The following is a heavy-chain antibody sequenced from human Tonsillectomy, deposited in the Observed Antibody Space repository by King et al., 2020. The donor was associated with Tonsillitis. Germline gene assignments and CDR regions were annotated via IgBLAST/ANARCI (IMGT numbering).Heavy chain of an antibody. CDR2: ISSDSYHI. CDR1: EFTFSSYS. J-gene: IGHJ4*02. CDR3: ARLYCGSYSCYASDS. V-gene: IGHV3-21*01. D-gene: IGHD2-2*01. Sequence: VQLVESGGGLVKPGGSLRLSCAASEFTFSSYSLNWVRQAPGKGLEWVSSISSDSYHIFYADSVKGRFTISRDNAKNSLYLQMNSLGADDTAVYYCARLYCGSYSCYASDSWGQGTLVTVSS.